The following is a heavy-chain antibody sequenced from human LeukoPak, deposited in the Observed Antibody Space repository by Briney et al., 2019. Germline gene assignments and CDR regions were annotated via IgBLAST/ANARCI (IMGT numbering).Heavy chain of an antibody. CDR2: ISAYNGNT. J-gene: IGHJ3*02. CDR1: GYTFTIYG. V-gene: IGHV1-18*01. CDR3: ARGYSSGWYDPVPAFDI. Sequence: GASVTVSCTASGYTFTIYGISWVRQAPGQGLEWMGWISAYNGNTNYAQKLQGRVTMTTDTSTSTAYMGLRSLRSDDTAVYYCARGYSSGWYDPVPAFDIWGQGTMVTVSS. D-gene: IGHD6-19*01.